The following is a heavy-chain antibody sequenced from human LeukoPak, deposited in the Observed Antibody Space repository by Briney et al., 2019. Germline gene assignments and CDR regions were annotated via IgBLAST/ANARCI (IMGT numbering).Heavy chain of an antibody. J-gene: IGHJ4*02. CDR2: ISAYNGNT. CDR1: GYTFTSYG. D-gene: IGHD2-15*01. V-gene: IGHV1-18*01. CDR3: ALSGYCSGGSCYSLV. Sequence: ASVKVSCTASGYTFTSYGISWVRQAPGQGLEWMGWISAYNGNTNYAQKLQGRVTMTTDTSTSTAYMELRSLRSDDTAVYYCALSGYCSGGSCYSLVWGQGTLVTVSS.